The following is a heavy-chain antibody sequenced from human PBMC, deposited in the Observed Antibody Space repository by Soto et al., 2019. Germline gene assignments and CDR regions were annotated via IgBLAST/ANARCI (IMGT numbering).Heavy chain of an antibody. CDR1: GYTFTIYF. Sequence: ASVRVXCNSSGYTFTIYFSSGVLQAPGQGLEWMGWISAYNANTNYAQKLQGRVTMTTDTSTSTSYMELRSLRSDDTAVYFCARARIGDTGDYWGQGTLVTVSS. CDR2: ISAYNANT. CDR3: ARARIGDTGDY. D-gene: IGHD2-8*02. V-gene: IGHV1-18*01. J-gene: IGHJ4*02.